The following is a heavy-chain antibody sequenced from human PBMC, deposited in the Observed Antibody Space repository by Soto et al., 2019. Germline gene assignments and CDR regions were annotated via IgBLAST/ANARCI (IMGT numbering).Heavy chain of an antibody. CDR2: MNPNSGNT. J-gene: IGHJ4*02. CDR3: ARGHNYYDSSGYYGD. V-gene: IGHV1-8*01. D-gene: IGHD3-22*01. CDR1: GYTFTSYD. Sequence: QVQLVQSGAEVKKPGASVKVSCKASGYTFTSYDINWVRQATGQGLEWMGWMNPNSGNTGYAQKVQGSVTMTRSNSVSTAYMELTGLRSEDTAVYYCARGHNYYDSSGYYGDWGQGTLVTVSS.